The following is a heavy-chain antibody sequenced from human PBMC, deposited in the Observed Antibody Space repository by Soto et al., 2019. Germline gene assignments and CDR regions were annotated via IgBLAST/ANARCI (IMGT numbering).Heavy chain of an antibody. CDR1: GITFSSYW. V-gene: IGHV3-74*01. J-gene: IGHJ6*02. CDR2: LNSDGSTI. CDR3: ARAGLPYGLDV. Sequence: GGSLRLSCAVSGITFSSYWMYWVRQAPGEELVWVSRLNSDGSTIRYADSVKGRFTISRDNAKNTLYLQMNSLSAEDTAVYYCARAGLPYGLDVWGQGTTVTVSS.